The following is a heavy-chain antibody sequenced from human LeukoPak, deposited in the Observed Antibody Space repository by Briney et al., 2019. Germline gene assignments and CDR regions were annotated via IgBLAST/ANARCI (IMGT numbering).Heavy chain of an antibody. J-gene: IGHJ4*02. V-gene: IGHV4-31*03. CDR1: GGSISSGLFY. CDR3: ARGTTDGYSYGRFDY. CDR2: IYYSGTT. D-gene: IGHD5-18*01. Sequence: SETLSLTCTVSGGSISSGLFYWCWIRQHPGKGLEWLGYIYYSGTTYYNPSLKSRVTFSVDTSKNQFSLKLNPVTAADTALYYCARGTTDGYSYGRFDYWGQGTLVTVSS.